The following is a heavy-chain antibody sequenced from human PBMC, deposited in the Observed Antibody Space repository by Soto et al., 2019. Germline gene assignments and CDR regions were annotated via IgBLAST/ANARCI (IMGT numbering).Heavy chain of an antibody. CDR1: GDSISSAYY. J-gene: IGHJ6*02. CDR2: IYYSGST. D-gene: IGHD3-3*01. Sequence: TSEPLSRTYAVSGDSISSAYYWGWIRQPPGKGLEWIGYIYYSGSTNYNPSLKSRVTISVDTSKNQFSLKLSSVTAADTAVYYCARDLTITIFGVVTPYGMDVWGQGPTVTVS. CDR3: ARDLTITIFGVVTPYGMDV. V-gene: IGHV4-61*01.